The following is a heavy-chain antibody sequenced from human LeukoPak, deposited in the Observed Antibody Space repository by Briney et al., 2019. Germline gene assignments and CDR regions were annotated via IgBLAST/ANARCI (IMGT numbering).Heavy chain of an antibody. CDR3: ARVDLLRGVIVRSFDY. D-gene: IGHD3-10*01. CDR2: IYHSGIT. CDR1: GYFISSGYY. J-gene: IGHJ4*02. V-gene: IGHV4-38-2*01. Sequence: PSETLSLTCAVSGYFISSGYYWGWIRQHPGKGLEWIATIYHSGITYYKTSLKSRGTISVDTSKNQFSLKLTSVTAADTAVYYCARVDLLRGVIVRSFDYWGQGTLVTVSS.